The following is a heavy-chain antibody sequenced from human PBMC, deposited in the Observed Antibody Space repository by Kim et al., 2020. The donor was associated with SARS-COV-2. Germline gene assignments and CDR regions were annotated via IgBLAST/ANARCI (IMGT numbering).Heavy chain of an antibody. Sequence: GGSLRLSCAASGFTVSSYSMSWVRQAPGKGLEWVSVIWIDGGSTYYADSVKGRFTISRDNSKNTLYLPMNSLRAEDTAVYYCAKDGVGSGSYYEYSSGEGTLGSVSS. CDR1: GFTVSSYS. J-gene: IGHJ4*02. D-gene: IGHD3-10*01. V-gene: IGHV3-23*01. CDR2: IWIDGGST. CDR3: AKDGVGSGSYYEYS.